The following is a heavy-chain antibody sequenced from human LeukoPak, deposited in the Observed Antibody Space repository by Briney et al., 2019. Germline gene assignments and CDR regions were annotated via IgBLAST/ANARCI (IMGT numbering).Heavy chain of an antibody. CDR3: AREGYSYGRTFDY. Sequence: PSETLSLTCTVSGDSINNYYWSWIRQPAGKGLEWIGRLYTSRTTYYNPSLKNRVTMSVDTSKKQFSLKVTSVTAADTAVYYCAREGYSYGRTFDYWGQGTLVTVSS. CDR1: GDSINNYY. V-gene: IGHV4-4*07. D-gene: IGHD5-18*01. CDR2: LYTSRTT. J-gene: IGHJ4*02.